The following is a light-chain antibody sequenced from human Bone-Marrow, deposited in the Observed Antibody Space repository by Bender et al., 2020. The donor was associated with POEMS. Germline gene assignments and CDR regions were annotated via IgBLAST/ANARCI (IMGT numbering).Light chain of an antibody. CDR3: CSYANGNTVI. J-gene: IGLJ2*01. V-gene: IGLV2-14*01. CDR2: EVS. Sequence: QYALTQPASVSGSPRQSIAISCTGTSSDVGGYNYVSWYQQHPGKAPKLLIYEVSNRPAGVSNRFSGSKSGNTASLTISGLQAEDEADYYCCSYANGNTVIFGGGTKLTVL. CDR1: SSDVGGYNY.